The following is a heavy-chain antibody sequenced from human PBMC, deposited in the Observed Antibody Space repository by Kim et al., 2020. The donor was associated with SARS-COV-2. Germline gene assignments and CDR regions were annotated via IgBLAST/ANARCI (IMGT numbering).Heavy chain of an antibody. J-gene: IGHJ6*02. CDR1: GYTFTSYG. Sequence: ASVKVSCKASGYTFTSYGISWVRQAPGQGLEWMGWISAYNGNTNYAQKLQGRVTMTTDTSTSTAYMELRSLRSDDTAVYYCAREQYYDFWSEYYYYGMDVWGQGTTVTVSS. CDR3: AREQYYDFWSEYYYYGMDV. V-gene: IGHV1-18*01. CDR2: ISAYNGNT. D-gene: IGHD3-3*01.